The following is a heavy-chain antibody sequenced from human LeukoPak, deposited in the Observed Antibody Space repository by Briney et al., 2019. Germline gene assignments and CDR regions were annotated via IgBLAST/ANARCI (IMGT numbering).Heavy chain of an antibody. CDR1: GFTFSSYG. D-gene: IGHD4-17*01. V-gene: IGHV3-30*18. Sequence: GRSLRLSCAASGFTFSSYGMHWVRQAPGKGLKWVAVISYDGSNKYYADSVKGRFTISRDNSKNTLYLQMDSLRAEDTAVYYCAKAGNYGDYAHYFDYWGQGTLVTVSS. CDR2: ISYDGSNK. J-gene: IGHJ4*02. CDR3: AKAGNYGDYAHYFDY.